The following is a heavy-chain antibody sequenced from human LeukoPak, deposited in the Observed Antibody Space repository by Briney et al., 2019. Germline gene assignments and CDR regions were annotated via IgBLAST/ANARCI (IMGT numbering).Heavy chain of an antibody. J-gene: IGHJ6*04. D-gene: IGHD6-13*01. CDR3: AKHSSSLRDYYYYGMDV. CDR1: GFTFSSYA. Sequence: QPGGSLRLSCAASGFTFSSYAMSWVRQAPGKGLEWVSAISGSGGSTYYADSVKGRFTISRDNSKNTLYLQMNSLRAEDTAVYCCAKHSSSLRDYYYYGMDVWGKGTTVTVSS. V-gene: IGHV3-23*01. CDR2: ISGSGGST.